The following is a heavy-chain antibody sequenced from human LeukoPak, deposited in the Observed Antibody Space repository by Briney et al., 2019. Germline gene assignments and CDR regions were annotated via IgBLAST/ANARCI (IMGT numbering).Heavy chain of an antibody. Sequence: PGGSLRLSCAASGFTFDDYAMHWVRQAPGKGLEWVSGISWNSGSLGYVDSVKGRFTISRDNAKNSLYLQMNSLRAEDTALYHCARGEWGSPTPFDYWGQGTLVTVSS. J-gene: IGHJ4*02. CDR3: ARGEWGSPTPFDY. CDR2: ISWNSGSL. V-gene: IGHV3-9*01. CDR1: GFTFDDYA. D-gene: IGHD1-26*01.